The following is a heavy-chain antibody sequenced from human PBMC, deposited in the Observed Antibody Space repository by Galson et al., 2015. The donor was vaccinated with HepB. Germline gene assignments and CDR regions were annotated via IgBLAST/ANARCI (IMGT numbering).Heavy chain of an antibody. CDR3: ARHGGYSYGFDAFDI. V-gene: IGHV3-21*01. CDR2: ISSSSSYI. CDR1: GFTFSSYS. J-gene: IGHJ3*02. D-gene: IGHD5-18*01. Sequence: SLRLSCAASGFTFSSYSMNWVRQAPGKGLEWVSSISSSSSYIYYADSVKGRFTISRDNAKNSLYLQMNSLRAEDTAVYYCARHGGYSYGFDAFDIWGQGTMVTVSS.